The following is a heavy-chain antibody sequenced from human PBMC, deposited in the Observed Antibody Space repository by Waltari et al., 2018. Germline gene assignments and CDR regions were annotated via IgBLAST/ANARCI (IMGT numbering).Heavy chain of an antibody. Sequence: QVQLVQSGAEVKKPGASVKVSCQASGYTFTTYGIPWVRQAPGQGLEWMGWISAYNGNTIYAQKFQGRVTMTTDTSTSTAYMELRSLTSDDTAVYNCARGSLVAAGTSLNDYWGQGTLVTVSS. V-gene: IGHV1-18*01. CDR3: ARGSLVAAGTSLNDY. J-gene: IGHJ4*02. CDR2: ISAYNGNT. D-gene: IGHD6-13*01. CDR1: GYTFTTYG.